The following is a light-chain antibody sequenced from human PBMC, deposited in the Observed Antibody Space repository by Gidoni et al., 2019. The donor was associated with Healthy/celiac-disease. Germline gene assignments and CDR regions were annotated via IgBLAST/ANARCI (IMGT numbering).Light chain of an antibody. J-gene: IGKJ3*01. V-gene: IGKV3-20*01. Sequence: EIVLPHSPGTLSLSPGERATLSCRASQSVSSSYLAWYQQKPGQAPRLLIYGASSRATGIPDRFSGSGSGTDFTLTISRLEPEDFAVYYCQQYGSSPLITFGPGTKVDIK. CDR2: GAS. CDR1: QSVSSSY. CDR3: QQYGSSPLIT.